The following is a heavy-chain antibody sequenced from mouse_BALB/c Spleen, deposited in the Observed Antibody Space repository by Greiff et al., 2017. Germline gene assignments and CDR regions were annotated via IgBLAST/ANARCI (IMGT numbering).Heavy chain of an antibody. CDR3: TRHFDYDEGFAY. J-gene: IGHJ3*01. CDR2: IRLKSNNYAT. D-gene: IGHD2-4*01. CDR1: GFTFSNYW. Sequence: EVKVEESGGGLVQPGGSMKLSCVASGFTFSNYWMNWVRQSPEKGLEWVAEIRLKSNNYATHYAESVKGRFTISRDDSKSSVYLQMNNLRAEDTGIYYCTRHFDYDEGFAYWGQGTLVTVSA. V-gene: IGHV6-6*02.